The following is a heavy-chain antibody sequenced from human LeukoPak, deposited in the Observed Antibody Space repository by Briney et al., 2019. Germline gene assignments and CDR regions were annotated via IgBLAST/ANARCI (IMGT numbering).Heavy chain of an antibody. Sequence: GASVKVSCKASGYTFTGYYMHWVRQAPGQGLEWMGWINPNSGDTNYAQKFQGRVTMTRDTSISTVYMELSSLRSDDTAVYYCARRIAAAGNIFQHRGHGTLVTVSS. D-gene: IGHD6-25*01. CDR2: INPNSGDT. J-gene: IGHJ1*01. V-gene: IGHV1-2*02. CDR1: GYTFTGYY. CDR3: ARRIAAAGNIFQH.